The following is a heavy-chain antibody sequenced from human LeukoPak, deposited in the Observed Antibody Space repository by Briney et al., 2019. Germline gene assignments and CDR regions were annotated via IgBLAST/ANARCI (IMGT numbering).Heavy chain of an antibody. CDR3: ARSPYSGSYYGDALDV. J-gene: IGHJ3*01. CDR1: GFTFNIFE. CDR2: ISSSGTTI. D-gene: IGHD1-26*01. V-gene: IGHV3-48*03. Sequence: PGGSLRLSCAASGFTFNIFEMNWVRQAPGKGLEWISYISSSGTTIYYADSVKGRFTISRDNTKNSLYLQMDSLRAEDTAVYYCARSPYSGSYYGDALDVWGQGTMVTVSS.